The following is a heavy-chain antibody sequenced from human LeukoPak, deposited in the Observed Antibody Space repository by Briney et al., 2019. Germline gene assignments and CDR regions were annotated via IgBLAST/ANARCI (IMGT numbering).Heavy chain of an antibody. CDR2: ISGGST. V-gene: IGHV3-38-3*01. CDR1: GFTVSSNE. J-gene: IGHJ4*02. Sequence: GGSLRLSCAASGFTVSSNEMSWVRQAPGKGLEWVSSISGGSTYYADSRKGRFTISRDNSKNTLYLQMNSLRAEDTAVYYCAKDTKDTAMGPFDYWGQGTLVTVSS. D-gene: IGHD5-18*01. CDR3: AKDTKDTAMGPFDY.